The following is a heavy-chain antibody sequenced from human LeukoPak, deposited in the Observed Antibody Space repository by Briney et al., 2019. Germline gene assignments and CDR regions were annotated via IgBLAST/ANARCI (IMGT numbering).Heavy chain of an antibody. D-gene: IGHD3-3*01. Sequence: GGSLRLSCAASGFTFSNAWMSWVRQAPGKGLEWVGRIKSKTDGGTTDYAAPVKGRFTISRDDSKNTLYLQMNSLKTEDTAVYYCTTSTGSAEDFWSGYYLSYFDYWGQGTLVTVSS. CDR2: IKSKTDGGTT. CDR1: GFTFSNAW. J-gene: IGHJ4*02. V-gene: IGHV3-15*01. CDR3: TTSTGSAEDFWSGYYLSYFDY.